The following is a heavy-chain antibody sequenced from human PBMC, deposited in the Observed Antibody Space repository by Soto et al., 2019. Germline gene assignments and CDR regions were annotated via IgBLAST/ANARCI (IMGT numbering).Heavy chain of an antibody. CDR3: ARVSQQRTTRGWFDP. Sequence: SETLSLTCTVSGGSISSYYWSWIRQPPGKGLEWIGYIYYSGSTNYNPSLKSRVTISVDTSKNQFSLKLSSVTAADTAVYYCARVSQQRTTRGWFDPWGQGTLVTVSS. D-gene: IGHD6-13*01. J-gene: IGHJ5*02. CDR1: GGSISSYY. V-gene: IGHV4-59*01. CDR2: IYYSGST.